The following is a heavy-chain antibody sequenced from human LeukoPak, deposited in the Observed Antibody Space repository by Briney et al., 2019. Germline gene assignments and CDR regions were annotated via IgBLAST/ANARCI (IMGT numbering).Heavy chain of an antibody. Sequence: GGSLRLSCAASGFTFSSYAMHWVRQAPGKGLEWVAVISYDGSNKYYADSVKGRFTNSRDNSKNTLYLQMNSLRAEDTAVYYCARVGIAVAFWGQGTLVTVSS. V-gene: IGHV3-30-3*01. D-gene: IGHD6-19*01. CDR2: ISYDGSNK. CDR3: ARVGIAVAF. CDR1: GFTFSSYA. J-gene: IGHJ4*02.